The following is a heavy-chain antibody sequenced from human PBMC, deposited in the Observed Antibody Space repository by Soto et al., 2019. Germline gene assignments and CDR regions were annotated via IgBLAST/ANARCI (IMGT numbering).Heavy chain of an antibody. J-gene: IGHJ4*02. V-gene: IGHV3-30-3*01. CDR1: GFTFSSYA. CDR3: ARDMRYCSGGSCYSDLDS. Sequence: QVQLVESGGGVVQPGRSLRLSCAASGFTFSSYAMHWVRQAPGKGLEWVAVISYDGSNKYYADSVKGRFTISRDNSKNTLYLQMNSQRAEDTAVYYCARDMRYCSGGSCYSDLDSWGQGTLVTVSS. D-gene: IGHD2-15*01. CDR2: ISYDGSNK.